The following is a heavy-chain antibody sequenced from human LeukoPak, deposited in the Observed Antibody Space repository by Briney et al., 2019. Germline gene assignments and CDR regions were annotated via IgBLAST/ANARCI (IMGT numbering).Heavy chain of an antibody. Sequence: GGSLRLSCAASGFTFSSYAMHWVRQAPGKGLEWVAVISYDGSNKYYADSVKGRFTISRDNAKNSLYLQMNSLRAEDTAVYYCASARGEWLPSGYWGQGTLVTVSS. CDR1: GFTFSSYA. CDR3: ASARGEWLPSGY. J-gene: IGHJ4*02. V-gene: IGHV3-30-3*01. CDR2: ISYDGSNK. D-gene: IGHD3-3*01.